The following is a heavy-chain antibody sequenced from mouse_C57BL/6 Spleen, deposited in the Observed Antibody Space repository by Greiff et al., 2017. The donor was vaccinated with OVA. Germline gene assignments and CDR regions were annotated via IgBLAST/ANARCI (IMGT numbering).Heavy chain of an antibody. CDR1: GYAFSSYW. CDR2: IYPGDGDT. D-gene: IGHD3-2*02. J-gene: IGHJ4*01. V-gene: IGHV1-80*01. Sequence: QVQLKESGAELVKPGASVKISCKASGYAFSSYWMNWVKQRPGKGLEWIGQIYPGDGDTNYNGKFKGKATLTADKSSSTAYMQLSSLTSEDSAVYFCARVSPSPQTAQATNAMDYWGQGTSVTVSS. CDR3: ARVSPSPQTAQATNAMDY.